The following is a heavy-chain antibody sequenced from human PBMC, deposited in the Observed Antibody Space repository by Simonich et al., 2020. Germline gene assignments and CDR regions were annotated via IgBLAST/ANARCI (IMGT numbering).Heavy chain of an antibody. CDR3: ARLPDY. J-gene: IGHJ4*02. CDR1: GGSISSYY. V-gene: IGHV4-59*08. Sequence: QVQLQESGPGPVKPSETLSLTCTVSGGSISSYYWSWIRQPPGKGLEWIGYIYYSGSTNYNPSLKSRVTISVDTSKNQFSLKLSSVTAADTAVYYCARLPDYWGQGTLVTVSS. CDR2: IYYSGST.